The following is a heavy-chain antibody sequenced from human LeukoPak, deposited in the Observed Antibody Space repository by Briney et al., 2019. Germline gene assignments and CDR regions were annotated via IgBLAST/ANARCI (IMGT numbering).Heavy chain of an antibody. J-gene: IGHJ3*02. CDR1: GGTFSSYA. Sequence: GASVKVSCKASGGTFSSYAISWVRQAPGQGLEWMGGIIPFFGTANYAQKFQGRVTITTDESTSPAYMELSSLRSEDTAVYYCARDWSPDTAMGLPGAFDIWGQGTMVTVSS. CDR2: IIPFFGTA. V-gene: IGHV1-69*05. CDR3: ARDWSPDTAMGLPGAFDI. D-gene: IGHD5-18*01.